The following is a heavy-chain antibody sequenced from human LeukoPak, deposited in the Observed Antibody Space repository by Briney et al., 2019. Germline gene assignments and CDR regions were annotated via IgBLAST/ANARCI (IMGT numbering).Heavy chain of an antibody. D-gene: IGHD3-10*01. V-gene: IGHV1-69*05. CDR2: IIPIFGTA. J-gene: IGHJ4*02. CDR3: ARKVHLLWFGEWSFDY. Sequence: GASVKVSCKASGGTFSSYAISWVRQAPGQGLEWMGGIIPIFGTANYAQKFQGRVTITTDESTSTAYMELSSLRSDDTAVYYCARKVHLLWFGEWSFDYWGQGTLVTVSS. CDR1: GGTFSSYA.